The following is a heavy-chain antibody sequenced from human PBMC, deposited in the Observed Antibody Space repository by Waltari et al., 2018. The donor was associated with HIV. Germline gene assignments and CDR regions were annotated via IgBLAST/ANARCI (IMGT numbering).Heavy chain of an antibody. CDR1: GFTFSSYG. Sequence: QVQLVESGGGVVQPGRSLRLSCAASGFTFSSYGMHWVRQAPGKGLEWEAVIRYEGSKKEYGDSGKGRFTISRDNSNNTPYLQMNSLRAEDTAVYYCARDQFNRAAMVAPLDYWGQGTLVTVSS. D-gene: IGHD5-18*01. V-gene: IGHV3-33*01. CDR3: ARDQFNRAAMVAPLDY. CDR2: IRYEGSKK. J-gene: IGHJ4*02.